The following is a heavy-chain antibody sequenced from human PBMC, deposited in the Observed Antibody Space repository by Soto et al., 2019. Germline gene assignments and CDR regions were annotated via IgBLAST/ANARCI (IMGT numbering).Heavy chain of an antibody. CDR1: GLPFSSYA. CDR2: ISGSGGST. Sequence: EVQLLESGGGLVQPGGPWRLSWEPSGLPFSSYAMSWVRRAPGKGREWVSAISGSGGSTYYPDSVKGRFTISRDNSKNTLYLQMNSLRAEDTAVYYCASGGDYGDYGPFDIWGQGTMVTVSS. CDR3: ASGGDYGDYGPFDI. D-gene: IGHD4-17*01. J-gene: IGHJ3*02. V-gene: IGHV3-23*01.